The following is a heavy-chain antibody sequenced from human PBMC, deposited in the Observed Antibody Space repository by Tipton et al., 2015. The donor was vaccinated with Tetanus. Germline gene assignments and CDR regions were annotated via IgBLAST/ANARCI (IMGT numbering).Heavy chain of an antibody. Sequence: SLRLSCVASGFILRNYAMHWVRQAPGTGLDWVAVISYDGSEKHYADSVKGRFSISRDNSKNTLYLQMNSLKPEDTAVYYCAREYSSGWSVFDYWGQGTLVTVSS. J-gene: IGHJ4*02. CDR2: ISYDGSEK. CDR1: GFILRNYA. D-gene: IGHD6-19*01. V-gene: IGHV3-30*04. CDR3: AREYSSGWSVFDY.